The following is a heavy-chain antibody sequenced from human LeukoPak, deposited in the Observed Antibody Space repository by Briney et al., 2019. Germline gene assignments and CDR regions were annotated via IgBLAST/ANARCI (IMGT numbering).Heavy chain of an antibody. CDR1: GFTFSSYA. D-gene: IGHD5-18*01. CDR2: ISGSGGSA. Sequence: GGSLRLSCAASGFTFSSYAMSWVRQAPGKGLEWVSAISGSGGSAYYADSVKGRFTISRDNSKNTLYLQMNSLRAEDTAVYYCAKVRTAPYYFDYWGQGTLVTVSS. J-gene: IGHJ4*02. CDR3: AKVRTAPYYFDY. V-gene: IGHV3-23*01.